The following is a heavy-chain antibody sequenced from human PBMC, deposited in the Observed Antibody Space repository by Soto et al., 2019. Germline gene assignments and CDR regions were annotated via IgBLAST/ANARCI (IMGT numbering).Heavy chain of an antibody. CDR1: GGSISSSSYC. CDR2: IYYSGST. Sequence: QLQLQESGPGLVKPSETLSLTCTVSGGSISSSSYCWAWIRQPPGKGLEWIGSIYYSGSTYYNPSLKSRVTISVDTSKNQFSLKLSSVTAADTAVYYCAGHTMVRGVVWFDPWGQGTLVTVSS. J-gene: IGHJ5*02. V-gene: IGHV4-39*01. D-gene: IGHD3-10*01. CDR3: AGHTMVRGVVWFDP.